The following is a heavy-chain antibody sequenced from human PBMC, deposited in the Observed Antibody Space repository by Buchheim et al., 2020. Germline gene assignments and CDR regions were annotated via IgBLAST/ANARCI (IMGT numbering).Heavy chain of an antibody. CDR1: GFTFSSYS. CDR3: AKAEGSGSYYWSPFDY. D-gene: IGHD3-10*01. V-gene: IGHV3-23*01. J-gene: IGHJ4*02. Sequence: EVQLLESGGGLVQPGGSLRLSCAASGFTFSSYSMSWVRQAPGKGLEWVSAFSGSGGSTYYADSVKGRFTISRDNSKNKLYLQMNSLRAEDTAVYYCAKAEGSGSYYWSPFDYWGQGTL. CDR2: FSGSGGST.